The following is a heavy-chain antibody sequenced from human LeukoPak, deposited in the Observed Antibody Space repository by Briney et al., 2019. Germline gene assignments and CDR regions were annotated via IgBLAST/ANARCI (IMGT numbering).Heavy chain of an antibody. CDR3: ARDRSSYEYYFDH. D-gene: IGHD5-12*01. CDR1: RFIFSSFA. V-gene: IGHV3-30-3*01. CDR2: ISYDGSNK. J-gene: IGHJ4*02. Sequence: PGGSLRLSCAASRFIFSSFAMHWVRQAPGKGLEWVAVISYDGSNKYYADSVKGRFTISRDNSKNTLYLQMNSLRAEDTAVFYCARDRSSYEYYFDHWGQGTLVTVSS.